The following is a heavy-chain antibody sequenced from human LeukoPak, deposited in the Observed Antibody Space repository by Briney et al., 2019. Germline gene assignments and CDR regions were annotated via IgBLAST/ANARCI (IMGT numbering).Heavy chain of an antibody. CDR3: ARVPATAIPSFDY. D-gene: IGHD2-21*02. CDR2: INSDGSST. V-gene: IGHV3-74*01. CDR1: GFTFSSYW. J-gene: IGHJ4*02. Sequence: PGGSLRLSCAASGFTFSSYWMHWVRQAPGKGLVWVSRINSDGSSTSYADSVNGRFTISRDNAKNTLYLQMNSLRAEDTAVYYCARVPATAIPSFDYWGQGTLVTVSS.